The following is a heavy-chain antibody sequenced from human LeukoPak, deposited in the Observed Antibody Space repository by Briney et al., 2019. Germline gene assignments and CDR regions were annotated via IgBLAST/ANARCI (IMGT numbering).Heavy chain of an antibody. V-gene: IGHV4-59*01. D-gene: IGHD4-17*01. CDR3: ARFRVTNYYYGMDV. Sequence: SETLSLTCTVSGGSISSYYWSWIRQPPGKGLEWIGYIYYTGITNYNPSLKCRVTIAVDTSKNQFSLQLSSVTAAVTAVYYCARFRVTNYYYGMDVWGQGTTVTVSS. J-gene: IGHJ6*02. CDR2: IYYTGIT. CDR1: GGSISSYY.